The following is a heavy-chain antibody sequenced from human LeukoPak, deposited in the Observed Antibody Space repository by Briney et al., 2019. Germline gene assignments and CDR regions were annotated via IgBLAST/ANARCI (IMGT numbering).Heavy chain of an antibody. CDR2: ISGSGGST. Sequence: GGSLRLSCAASGFTFSSYGMSWVRQAPGKGLEWVSAISGSGGSTYYADSVKGRFTISRDNSKNTLYLQMNSLRAEDTAVYYCAKLRTGPLTHFDYWGQGTLVTVSS. V-gene: IGHV3-23*01. CDR1: GFTFSSYG. J-gene: IGHJ4*02. CDR3: AKLRTGPLTHFDY. D-gene: IGHD1-14*01.